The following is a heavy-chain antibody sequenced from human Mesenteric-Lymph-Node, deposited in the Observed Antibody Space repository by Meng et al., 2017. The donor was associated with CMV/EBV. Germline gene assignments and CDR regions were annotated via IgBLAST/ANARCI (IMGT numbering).Heavy chain of an antibody. V-gene: IGHV2-5*02. J-gene: IGHJ4*02. CDR1: GFSVSTSGVG. D-gene: IGHD4-17*01. Sequence: SGFSVSTSGVGVGWLRQPPGSALEWLALIFWDDVKRYNPSLKDRLTVTKDTSRNHVVLTLTRVDPVDTATYYCVHTSVTSVTTLFDFWGRGSLVTVSS. CDR3: VHTSVTSVTTLFDF. CDR2: IFWDDVK.